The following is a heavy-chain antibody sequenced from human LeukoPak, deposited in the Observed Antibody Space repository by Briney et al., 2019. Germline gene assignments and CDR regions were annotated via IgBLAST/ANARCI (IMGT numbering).Heavy chain of an antibody. J-gene: IGHJ5*02. CDR1: GGSISSYY. D-gene: IGHD2-15*01. Sequence: SETLSLTCTVSGGSISSYYWSWIRQPPGKGLEWIGYIYYSGSTNYSPSLKSRVTISVDTSKNQFSLKLSSVTAADTAVYYCARGPVVVAASAWFDPWAREPWSPSPQ. CDR3: ARGPVVVAASAWFDP. CDR2: IYYSGST. V-gene: IGHV4-59*01.